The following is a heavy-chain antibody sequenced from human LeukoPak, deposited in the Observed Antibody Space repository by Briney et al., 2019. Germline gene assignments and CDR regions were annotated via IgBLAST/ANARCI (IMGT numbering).Heavy chain of an antibody. V-gene: IGHV1-8*01. CDR1: GYTFTSYD. CDR3: ARETIYYYGSLEHYGMDV. J-gene: IGHJ6*02. CDR2: MNPNSGNT. Sequence: ASVKVSCKASGYTFTSYDINWVRQATGQGLEWMGWMNPNSGNTGYAQKFQGRVTMTRNTSISTAYMELSSLRSEDTAVYYCARETIYYYGSLEHYGMDVWGQGTTVTVSS. D-gene: IGHD3-10*01.